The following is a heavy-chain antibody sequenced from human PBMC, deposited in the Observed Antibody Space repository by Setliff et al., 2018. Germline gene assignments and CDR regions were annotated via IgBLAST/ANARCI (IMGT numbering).Heavy chain of an antibody. V-gene: IGHV4-39*02. J-gene: IGHJ5*02. CDR2: IYYSGTT. CDR1: GGSISSSDFY. D-gene: IGHD3-22*01. CDR3: ARAHTWSLPNDNSGYPGWFDP. Sequence: SETLSLTCTVSGGSISSSDFYWGWIRQPPGKGLEWIGSIYYSGTTYYNPSLKSRVTMSVDTSKNHVSLKLSSVTAADTAVYYCARAHTWSLPNDNSGYPGWFDPWGQGTLVTVSS.